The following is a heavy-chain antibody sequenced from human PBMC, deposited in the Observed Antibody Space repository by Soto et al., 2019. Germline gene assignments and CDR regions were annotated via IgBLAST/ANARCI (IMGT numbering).Heavy chain of an antibody. V-gene: IGHV6-1*01. CDR3: ARPTRQWLRLGYYYVMDV. CDR1: GESVYRNSRA. Sequence: LSLTCAMYGESVYRNSRACNWIRQSTSKDLKWLGRTYYRSKWYNDYAVSVKSRITINPDTSKNQFSLQLNSVTAADTAVYYCARPTRQWLRLGYYYVMDVWGQGTTVTVSS. J-gene: IGHJ6*02. D-gene: IGHD6-19*01. CDR2: TYYRSKWYN.